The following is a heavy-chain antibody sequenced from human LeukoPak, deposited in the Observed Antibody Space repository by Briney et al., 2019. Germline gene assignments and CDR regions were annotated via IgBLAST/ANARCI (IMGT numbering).Heavy chain of an antibody. CDR3: AKGNYGSGSLYIGDAFDI. J-gene: IGHJ3*02. CDR1: GFTVSYNY. CDR2: IYRGGDA. V-gene: IGHV3-53*01. D-gene: IGHD3-10*01. Sequence: GGSLRLSCAASGFTVSYNYMSWVRQTPRKGLEWVSSIYRGGDAYYTDSVRGRFTISRDNSDNTLYLQMNSLRAGDTALYYCAKGNYGSGSLYIGDAFDIWGQGTMVTVSS.